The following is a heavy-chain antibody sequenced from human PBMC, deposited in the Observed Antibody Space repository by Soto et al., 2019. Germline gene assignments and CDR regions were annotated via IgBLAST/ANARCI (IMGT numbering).Heavy chain of an antibody. J-gene: IGHJ3*02. CDR3: ARTDSYQLLVRGAFDI. Sequence: PGGSLRLSCAASGFTFSSYGMHWVRQAPGKGLEWVAVIWYDGSNKYYADSVKGRFTISRDNSKNTLYLQMNSLRAEDTALYYCARTDSYQLLVRGAFDIWGQGTMVTVSS. CDR2: IWYDGSNK. CDR1: GFTFSSYG. D-gene: IGHD2-2*01. V-gene: IGHV3-33*01.